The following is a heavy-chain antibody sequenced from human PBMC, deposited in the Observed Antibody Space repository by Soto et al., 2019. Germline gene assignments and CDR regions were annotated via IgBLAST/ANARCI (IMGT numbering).Heavy chain of an antibody. D-gene: IGHD2-15*01. V-gene: IGHV1-8*01. CDR2: MNPNSGNT. Sequence: ASVKVSCKASGYTFTSYDINWVRQATGQGLEWMGWMNPNSGNTGYAQKFQGRVTMTRNTSISTAYMELSSLRSEDTAAYYCARAVVAAYDAFDIWGQGTMVTVSS. J-gene: IGHJ3*02. CDR1: GYTFTSYD. CDR3: ARAVVAAYDAFDI.